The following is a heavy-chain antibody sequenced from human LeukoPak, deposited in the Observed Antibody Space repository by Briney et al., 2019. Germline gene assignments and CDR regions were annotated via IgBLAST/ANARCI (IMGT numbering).Heavy chain of an antibody. CDR1: GDTFTGYY. CDR2: INPNSGGT. CDR3: ARGVSITGIRWFDP. J-gene: IGHJ5*02. Sequence: ASVKVSCKASGDTFTGYYMHWVRQAPGQGLEWMGWINPNSGGTNYAQKFQGRVTMTRDTSISTAYMELSGLRSDDTAVYYCARGVSITGIRWFDPWGQGTLVTVSS. D-gene: IGHD1-20*01. V-gene: IGHV1-2*02.